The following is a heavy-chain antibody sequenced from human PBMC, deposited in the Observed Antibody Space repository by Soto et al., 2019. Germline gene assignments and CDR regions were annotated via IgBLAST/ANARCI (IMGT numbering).Heavy chain of an antibody. Sequence: PSETLSLTCTVSGGSISSGGYYWSWIRQHPGKGLEWIGYIYHSGSTYYNPSLKSRVTISVDTSKNQFSLKLSSVTAADTAVYYCARSQSSGYLSSIDFWGQGTLVTVPS. D-gene: IGHD3-22*01. J-gene: IGHJ4*02. CDR3: ARSQSSGYLSSIDF. CDR1: GGSISSGGYY. CDR2: IYHSGST. V-gene: IGHV4-31*03.